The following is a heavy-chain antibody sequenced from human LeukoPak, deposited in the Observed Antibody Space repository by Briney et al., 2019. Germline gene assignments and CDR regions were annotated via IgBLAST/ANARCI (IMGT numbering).Heavy chain of an antibody. J-gene: IGHJ3*02. Sequence: SETLSLTXTVSGGSISSSSYYWGWIRQPPGKGLEWIGSIYYSGSTYYNPSLKSRVTISVDTSKNQFSLKLSSVTAADTAVYYCARSSSGWYQDAFDIWGQGTMVTVSS. D-gene: IGHD6-19*01. CDR3: ARSSSGWYQDAFDI. V-gene: IGHV4-39*01. CDR1: GGSISSSSYY. CDR2: IYYSGST.